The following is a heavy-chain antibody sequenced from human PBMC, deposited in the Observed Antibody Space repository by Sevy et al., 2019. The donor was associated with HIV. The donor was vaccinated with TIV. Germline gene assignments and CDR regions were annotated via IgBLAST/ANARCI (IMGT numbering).Heavy chain of an antibody. CDR1: GGSISSYY. J-gene: IGHJ6*03. CDR3: ARERGYSYGPGRVYYYYYMDV. D-gene: IGHD5-18*01. Sequence: SETLSLTCTVSGGSISSYYWSWIRQPPGKGLEWIGYIYYNGSTNYNPSLKSRVTISVDTSKNQFSLKLSSVTAADTAVYYCARERGYSYGPGRVYYYYYMDVWGKGTTVTVSS. CDR2: IYYNGST. V-gene: IGHV4-59*01.